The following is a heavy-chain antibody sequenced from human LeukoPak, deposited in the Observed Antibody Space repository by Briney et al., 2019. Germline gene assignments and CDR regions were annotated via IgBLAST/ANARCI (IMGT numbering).Heavy chain of an antibody. V-gene: IGHV3-72*01. Sequence: GGSLRLSCAASGFTFSDHYMDWVRQAPGKGLEWVGRTRNKANSYTTEYAASVKGRFTISRDDSKTSLYLQMNSLKTEDTAVYYCTRTEYCSAGRCFSDYFDSWGQGTLVTVSS. CDR3: TRTEYCSAGRCFSDYFDS. CDR2: TRNKANSYTT. CDR1: GFTFSDHY. J-gene: IGHJ4*02. D-gene: IGHD2-15*01.